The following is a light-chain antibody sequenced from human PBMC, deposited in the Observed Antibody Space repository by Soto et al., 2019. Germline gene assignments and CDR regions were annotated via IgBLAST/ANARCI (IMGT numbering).Light chain of an antibody. Sequence: DIQLTQSPYFLSASVGDRVALTCLASQGISSYLAWYQQKPGKAPKLLIYAASTLQSGVPSRFSGSGSGTEFTLTISSLQSEDFAVYYCQQYHNWPITFGQGTRLEIK. J-gene: IGKJ5*01. CDR2: AAS. CDR3: QQYHNWPIT. V-gene: IGKV1-9*01. CDR1: QGISSY.